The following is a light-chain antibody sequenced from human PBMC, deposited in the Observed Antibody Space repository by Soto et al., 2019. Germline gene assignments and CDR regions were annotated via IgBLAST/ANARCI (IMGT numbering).Light chain of an antibody. V-gene: IGKV3-20*01. CDR2: DAS. CDR3: QQYGSSL. J-gene: IGKJ4*01. CDR1: QSVSSY. Sequence: ERVLTQSPGTLSLSPGERATLSCRASQSVSSYLAWYQQRPGQAPRLLLYDASNRATGVPDRFSGSGSGTDFTLTISRLEPEDFAVYYCQQYGSSLFGGGTKV.